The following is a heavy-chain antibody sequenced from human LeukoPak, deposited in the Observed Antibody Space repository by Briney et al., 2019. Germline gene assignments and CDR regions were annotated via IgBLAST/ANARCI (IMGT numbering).Heavy chain of an antibody. Sequence: GGSLRLSCVASGFTASSRTMIWVRQAPGKGLECVSYIRSDTTTEYAEYVKGRFTISRDDSKNTVYLQMNSLRVEDTSVYYCARRRGGYGDGDFDYWGQGTLVTVSS. J-gene: IGHJ4*02. CDR1: GFTASSRT. D-gene: IGHD4-17*01. V-gene: IGHV3-66*04. CDR3: ARRRGGYGDGDFDY. CDR2: IRSDTTT.